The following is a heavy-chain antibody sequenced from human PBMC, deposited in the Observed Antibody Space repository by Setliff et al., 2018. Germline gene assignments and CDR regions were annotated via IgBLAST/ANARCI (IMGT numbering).Heavy chain of an antibody. Sequence: RASVKVSCKASGYTFSSYAMNWVRQAPGQGLEWMGWISTNTGNPTYAQGFTGRFVFSLDTSVSTAYLQNSSLKAEDTAVYYCAREGEGSTFFPLDAFDIWGQGTMVTVSS. CDR1: GYTFSSYA. J-gene: IGHJ3*02. D-gene: IGHD3-16*01. CDR3: AREGEGSTFFPLDAFDI. V-gene: IGHV7-4-1*02. CDR2: ISTNTGNP.